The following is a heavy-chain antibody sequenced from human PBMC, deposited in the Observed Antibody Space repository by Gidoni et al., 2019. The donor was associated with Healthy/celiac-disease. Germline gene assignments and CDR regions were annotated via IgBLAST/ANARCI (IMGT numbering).Heavy chain of an antibody. CDR3: ARELQSPASYYYYGMDV. V-gene: IGHV3-30-3*01. J-gene: IGHJ6*02. CDR1: GFTSSSYA. D-gene: IGHD2-21*02. Sequence: QVQLVEAGGGVVQPGRSLRLSCAASGFTSSSYAMHWVRQATGKGREWVAVISYDGSNKYYADSVKGRFTISRDNSKNTLYLQMNSLRAEDTAVYYCARELQSPASYYYYGMDVWGQGTTVTVSS. CDR2: ISYDGSNK.